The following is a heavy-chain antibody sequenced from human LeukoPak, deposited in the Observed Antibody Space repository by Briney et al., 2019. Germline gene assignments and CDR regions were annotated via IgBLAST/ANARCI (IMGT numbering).Heavy chain of an antibody. CDR3: AREAIAVAGLDY. Sequence: GASVKVSCKASGYTFTSYAMHWVRQAPGQRLEWMGWINAGNGNTKYSQKFQGRVTITRDTSASTAYMELSSLRSEDTAVYYCAREAIAVAGLDYWGQGTLVTVSS. D-gene: IGHD6-19*01. CDR2: INAGNGNT. V-gene: IGHV1-3*01. CDR1: GYTFTSYA. J-gene: IGHJ4*02.